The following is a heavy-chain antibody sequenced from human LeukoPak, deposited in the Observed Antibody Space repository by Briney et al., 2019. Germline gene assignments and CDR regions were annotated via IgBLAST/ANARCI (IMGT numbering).Heavy chain of an antibody. J-gene: IGHJ6*02. V-gene: IGHV3-30-3*01. CDR2: ISYDGSNK. CDR1: GFTFSSYA. D-gene: IGHD5-12*01. Sequence: GGSLRLSCAASGFTFSSYAMHWVRQAPGKGLEWVAVISYDGSNKYYADSVKGRFTISRDNSKNTLYLQMNSLRAEDTAVYYCAKDGLGYSGYDYVYYYYGMDVWGQGTTVTVPS. CDR3: AKDGLGYSGYDYVYYYYGMDV.